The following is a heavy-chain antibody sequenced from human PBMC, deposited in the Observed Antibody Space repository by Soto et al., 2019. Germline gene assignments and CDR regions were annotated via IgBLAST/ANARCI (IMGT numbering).Heavy chain of an antibody. CDR1: GFTFIDHY. J-gene: IGHJ4*02. CDR2: TRNKANSYTT. D-gene: IGHD3-10*01. CDR3: ALSSQGYYFDY. V-gene: IGHV3-72*01. Sequence: PGGSLRLSCAASGFTFIDHYIDFFGHAPFKWLEWVVRTRNKANSYTTEYAASVKGRFTISRDDSKNSLYLQMNSLKTEDTAVYYCALSSQGYYFDYWGQGTLVTVSS.